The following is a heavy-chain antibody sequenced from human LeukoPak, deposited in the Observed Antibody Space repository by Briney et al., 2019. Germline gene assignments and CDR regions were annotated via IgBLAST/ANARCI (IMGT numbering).Heavy chain of an antibody. CDR3: SRRALSSANFDY. J-gene: IGHJ4*02. V-gene: IGHV4-30-4*01. Sequence: SQTLSLTCTVSGGSISSGYYYWSWLRQPPGKGREWIGYIYYSGSTYYTPSLKRRVTISVDTSKNQFSLKLSSVTAADTAVYYCSRRALSSANFDYWGQGTLVTVSS. CDR2: IYYSGST. CDR1: GGSISSGYYY. D-gene: IGHD3-16*02.